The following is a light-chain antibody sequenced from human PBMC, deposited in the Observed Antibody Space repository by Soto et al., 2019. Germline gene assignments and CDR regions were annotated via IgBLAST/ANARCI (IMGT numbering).Light chain of an antibody. J-gene: IGKJ1*01. CDR3: QQYNNWPWT. CDR2: GAS. Sequence: DIGLTQSPGTLSLSPGERATLSCRASQSVSSNLAWYQQKPGQAPRLLIYGASTRATGIPARFSGSGSGTEFTLTISSLQSGDFAVYYCQQYNNWPWTFGQGTKVDIK. CDR1: QSVSSN. V-gene: IGKV3-15*01.